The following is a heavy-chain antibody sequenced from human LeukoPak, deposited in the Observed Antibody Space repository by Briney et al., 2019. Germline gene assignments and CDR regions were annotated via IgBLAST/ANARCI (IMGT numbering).Heavy chain of an antibody. Sequence: SETLSLTCAVDGGSFSGYYWSWIRQPPGKGLEWIGEINHSGSTNYNPSLKSRVTISVDTSKNQFSLKLSSVTAADTAVYYCARGRYSSSWYRGGNFDYWGQGTLVTVSS. CDR1: GGSFSGYY. D-gene: IGHD6-13*01. CDR3: ARGRYSSSWYRGGNFDY. J-gene: IGHJ4*02. CDR2: INHSGST. V-gene: IGHV4-34*01.